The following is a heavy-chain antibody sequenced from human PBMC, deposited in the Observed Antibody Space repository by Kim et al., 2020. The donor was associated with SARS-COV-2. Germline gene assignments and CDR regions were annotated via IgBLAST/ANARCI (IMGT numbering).Heavy chain of an antibody. Sequence: GGSLRLSCAASGFTFSSYAMHWVRQAPGKGLEWVAVISYDGSNKYYADSVKGRFTISRDNSKNTLYLQMNSLRAEDTAVYYCARAGSGSSYYGMDVWGQGTTVTVSS. CDR3: ARAGSGSSYYGMDV. D-gene: IGHD1-26*01. CDR1: GFTFSSYA. V-gene: IGHV3-30-3*01. CDR2: ISYDGSNK. J-gene: IGHJ6*02.